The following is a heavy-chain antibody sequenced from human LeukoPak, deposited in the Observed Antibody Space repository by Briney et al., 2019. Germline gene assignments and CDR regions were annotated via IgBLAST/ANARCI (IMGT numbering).Heavy chain of an antibody. CDR3: ARLRRGAYDY. Sequence: GGSLRLSCAASGFIFSNYGMHWVRQAPGKGLEWVAVISYDGSNKYYADSVKGRFTISRENAKNSLYLQMNSLRAGDTAVYYCARLRRGAYDYWGQGTLVTVSS. CDR1: GFIFSNYG. CDR2: ISYDGSNK. J-gene: IGHJ4*02. V-gene: IGHV3-30*03. D-gene: IGHD1-14*01.